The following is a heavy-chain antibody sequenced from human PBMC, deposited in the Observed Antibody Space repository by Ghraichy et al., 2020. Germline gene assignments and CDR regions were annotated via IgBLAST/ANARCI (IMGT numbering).Heavy chain of an antibody. D-gene: IGHD1-26*01. CDR3: AKVRYSGRYAYYSDY. CDR2: ISNDGSKK. J-gene: IGHJ4*02. CDR1: GFTFRSFG. V-gene: IGHV3-30*18. Sequence: GGSLRLSCVASGFTFRSFGMHWVRQAPGKGLDWVAFISNDGSKKYYADSVKGRFSISRDNSENTLYLQMNRLRGEDTAVYYCAKVRYSGRYAYYSDYWGQGTRVTGSS.